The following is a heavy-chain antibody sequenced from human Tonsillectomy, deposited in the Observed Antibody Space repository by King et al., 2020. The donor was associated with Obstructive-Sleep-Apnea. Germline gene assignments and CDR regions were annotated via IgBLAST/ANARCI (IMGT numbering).Heavy chain of an antibody. CDR1: GFTFSSYW. CDR3: ARDNVPRPYYYYGMDV. CDR2: IKQDGSEK. V-gene: IGHV3-7*03. D-gene: IGHD6-6*01. J-gene: IGHJ6*02. Sequence: VQLVESGGGLVQPGGSLRLSCAASGFTFSSYWMSWVRQAPGKGLEWVANIKQDGSEKYYVDSVKGRFTISRDNAKNSLYLQMNSLRAEDTAVYYCARDNVPRPYYYYGMDVWGQGTTVTVSS.